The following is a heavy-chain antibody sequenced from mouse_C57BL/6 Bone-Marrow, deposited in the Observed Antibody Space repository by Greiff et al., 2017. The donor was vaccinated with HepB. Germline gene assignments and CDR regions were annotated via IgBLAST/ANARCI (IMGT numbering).Heavy chain of an antibody. CDR1: GYTFTSYW. Sequence: QVQLQQPGAELVMPGASVKLSCKASGYTFTSYWMHWVKQRPGQGLEWIGEIDPSDSYTNYNQKFKGKSTLTVDKSSSTAYMQLSSLTSEDSAVYYSAREEGYYYGSSYSAWFAYWGQGTLVTVSA. V-gene: IGHV1-69*01. CDR3: AREEGYYYGSSYSAWFAY. CDR2: IDPSDSYT. D-gene: IGHD1-1*01. J-gene: IGHJ3*01.